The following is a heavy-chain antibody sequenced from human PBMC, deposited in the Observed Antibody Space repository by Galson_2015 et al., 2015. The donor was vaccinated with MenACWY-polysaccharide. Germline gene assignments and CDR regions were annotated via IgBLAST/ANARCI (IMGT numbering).Heavy chain of an antibody. CDR1: GFTFSSFA. CDR3: ARDYCTRTTCSGMDV. V-gene: IGHV3-30-3*01. CDR2: ISYDATNK. D-gene: IGHD2-2*01. J-gene: IGHJ6*01. Sequence: SLRLSCAASGFTFSSFAMHWVRQAPGKGLDWVAVISYDATNKFYADSVKGRFTVSRDNSAKTVHLEMNSLGAEDTATYYCARDYCTRTTCSGMDVWGQGTAVTVSS.